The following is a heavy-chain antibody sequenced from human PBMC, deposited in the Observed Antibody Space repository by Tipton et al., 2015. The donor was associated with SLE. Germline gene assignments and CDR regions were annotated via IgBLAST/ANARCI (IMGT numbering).Heavy chain of an antibody. CDR2: VCNSVST. V-gene: IGHV4-61*05. CDR1: GGSITTRSYY. D-gene: IGHD3-10*01. Sequence: TLSLTCIVSGGSITTRSYYWDWIRQSPGKGLEWIACVCNSVSTNYDPSLKSRGTISVDTSKNHFSLELTSVTAADTAVYYCARQRLRLLSPLDAWGQGTTVTVS. J-gene: IGHJ6*02. CDR3: ARQRLRLLSPLDA.